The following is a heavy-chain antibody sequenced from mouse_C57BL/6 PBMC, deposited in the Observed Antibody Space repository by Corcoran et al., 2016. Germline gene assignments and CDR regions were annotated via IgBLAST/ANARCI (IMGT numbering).Heavy chain of an antibody. D-gene: IGHD2-5*01. J-gene: IGHJ3*01. CDR1: GYTFTDYY. CDR2: INPYNGGT. V-gene: IGHV1-19*01. CDR3: ARDYSNYPWFAY. Sequence: EVQLQQSGPVLVKPGASVKMSCKASGYTFTDYYMNWVKQSHGKSLEWIGVINPYNGGTSYNQKFKGKATLTVDKSSSTAYMELNSLTSEDSAVYYCARDYSNYPWFAYWGQGTLVTVSA.